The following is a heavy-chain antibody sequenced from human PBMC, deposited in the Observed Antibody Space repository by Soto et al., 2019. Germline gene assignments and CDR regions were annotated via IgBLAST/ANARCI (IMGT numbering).Heavy chain of an antibody. J-gene: IGHJ3*02. Sequence: GGSLRLSCAASGFTFSSYAMSWVRQAPGKGLEWVSAISGSGGSTYYADSVKGRFTISRDNSKNTLYLQMNSLRAEDTAVYYCATRDYYDSSGYYRSPASYAFDIWGQGTMVTVS. CDR1: GFTFSSYA. V-gene: IGHV3-23*01. CDR2: ISGSGGST. CDR3: ATRDYYDSSGYYRSPASYAFDI. D-gene: IGHD3-22*01.